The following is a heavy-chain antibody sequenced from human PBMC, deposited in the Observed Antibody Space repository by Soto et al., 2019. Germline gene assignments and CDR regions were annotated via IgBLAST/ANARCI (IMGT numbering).Heavy chain of an antibody. D-gene: IGHD3-10*01. CDR1: GRSFSCYS. Sequence: SETLSLTCAAYGRSFSCYSWAWIRQPPGKGLEWRGELNHSGSTNYSPSLKSRVTISVDTSKNQFSLKLSSVTAADTAVYYCARAGWSWNWFDPWGQGTLVTVS. J-gene: IGHJ5*02. CDR2: LNHSGST. CDR3: ARAGWSWNWFDP. V-gene: IGHV4-34*01.